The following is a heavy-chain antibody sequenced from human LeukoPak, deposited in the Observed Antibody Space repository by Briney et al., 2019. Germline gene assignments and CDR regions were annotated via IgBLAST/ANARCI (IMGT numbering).Heavy chain of an antibody. D-gene: IGHD1-26*01. CDR3: ARSMGAYSDDFDY. CDR2: IYYSGST. J-gene: IGHJ4*02. CDR1: GGSISSYY. Sequence: PSETLCLTCTVSGGSISSYYWSWIRQPPGKGLEWIGYIYYSGSTNYNPSLKSRVTISVDTSKNQFSLKLSSVTAADTAVYYCARSMGAYSDDFDYWGQGTLVTVSS. V-gene: IGHV4-59*01.